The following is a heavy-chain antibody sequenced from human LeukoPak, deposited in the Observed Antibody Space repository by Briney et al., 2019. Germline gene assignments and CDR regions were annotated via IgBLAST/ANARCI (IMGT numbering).Heavy chain of an antibody. V-gene: IGHV1-2*02. CDR2: MNPKSGAT. D-gene: IGHD3-22*01. CDR3: ARARNYYDSSGYSYNWFDP. J-gene: IGHJ5*02. Sequence: ASVKVSCKTSGYRFTGYYLHWVRQAPGQGLGWMGWMNPKSGATDYARKFQGRVTMTRDTSISTAYMELSRLRSDDTAVYYCARARNYYDSSGYSYNWFDPWGQGTLVTVSS. CDR1: GYRFTGYY.